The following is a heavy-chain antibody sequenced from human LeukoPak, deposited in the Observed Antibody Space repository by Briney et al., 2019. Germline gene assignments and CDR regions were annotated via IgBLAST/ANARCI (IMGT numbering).Heavy chain of an antibody. J-gene: IGHJ2*01. CDR3: ARLHSSSDWYFDL. CDR2: IYYSGST. D-gene: IGHD6-6*01. V-gene: IGHV4-39*01. Sequence: PSETLSLTCTVSGGSISSSSYYWGWIRQPPGKGLEGIGSIYYSGSTYYNPSLKSRVTISVDTSKNQFSLKLSSVTAADTAVYYCARLHSSSDWYFDLWGRGTLVTVSS. CDR1: GGSISSSSYY.